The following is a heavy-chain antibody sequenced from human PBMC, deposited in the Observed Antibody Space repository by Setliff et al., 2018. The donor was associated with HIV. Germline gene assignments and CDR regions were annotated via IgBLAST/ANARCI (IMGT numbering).Heavy chain of an antibody. Sequence: ASVKVSCKTSGYTFINYAIHWLRQAPGQRLEWMGYFDPQDGETVYAQKFQGRVTMTEDTSIDTAYMELTRLRSEDTAVYYCAIDGAGGWLRPMPDYWGQGTLVTVSS. J-gene: IGHJ4*02. CDR2: FDPQDGET. CDR3: AIDGAGGWLRPMPDY. V-gene: IGHV1-24*01. D-gene: IGHD5-12*01. CDR1: GYTFINYA.